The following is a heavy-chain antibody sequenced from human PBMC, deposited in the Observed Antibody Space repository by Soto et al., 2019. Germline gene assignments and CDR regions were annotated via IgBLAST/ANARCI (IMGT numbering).Heavy chain of an antibody. V-gene: IGHV3-11*06. CDR1: GFTFGDYY. Sequence: PGGSLRLSCAASGFTFGDYYMSWIRQAPGKGLEWVSYISSSSSYTNYADSVKGRFTISRDNAKKSLYLDMSSLRAEDTAVYYCARDLAYCGGDCYPGYFDYWGQGILVTVS. J-gene: IGHJ4*02. CDR2: ISSSSSYT. CDR3: ARDLAYCGGDCYPGYFDY. D-gene: IGHD2-21*02.